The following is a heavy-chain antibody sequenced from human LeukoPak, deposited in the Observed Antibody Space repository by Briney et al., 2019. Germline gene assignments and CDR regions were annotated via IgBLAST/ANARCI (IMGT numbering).Heavy chain of an antibody. J-gene: IGHJ4*02. D-gene: IGHD6-19*01. CDR2: IYYSGST. CDR1: GGSISSSSYS. Sequence: KPSETLSLTCTVSGGSISSSSYSWGWIRQPPGKGLEWIGSIYYSGSTYYNPSLKGRVTISVDTSKNQFSLKLSSVTAADTAVYYCAYTDSSGWYLFDYWGQGTLVTVSS. V-gene: IGHV4-39*01. CDR3: AYTDSSGWYLFDY.